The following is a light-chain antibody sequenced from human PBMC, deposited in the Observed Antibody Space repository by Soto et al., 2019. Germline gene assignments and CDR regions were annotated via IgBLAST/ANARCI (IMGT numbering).Light chain of an antibody. CDR2: AAS. J-gene: IGKJ1*01. CDR1: QSISSF. Sequence: DIQMTQSPSSLSASVGDRVTITCRASQSISSFLTWYQQKAGKAPKLLIYAASSLQSGVPSRFSGSGSGTDFTLTISSLQPEDFATYSCQQSYNSPPTFGQGTRV. V-gene: IGKV1-39*01. CDR3: QQSYNSPPT.